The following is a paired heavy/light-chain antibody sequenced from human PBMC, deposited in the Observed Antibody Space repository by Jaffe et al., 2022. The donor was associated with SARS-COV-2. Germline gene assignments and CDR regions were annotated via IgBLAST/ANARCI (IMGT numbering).Heavy chain of an antibody. V-gene: IGHV1-69*01. CDR3: ARSAVARVRGLLFEGYQDV. CDR2: IIPTFGAG. D-gene: IGHD3-10*01. Sequence: QVQLVQSGAETKTPGSSVKVSCKTSGDTFRSYAISWVRQAPGQGLEWMGGIIPTFGAGNTAQKFQGRVAITADESTYTAYMELTSLRSEDTAVYFCARSAVARVRGLLFEGYQDVWGQGTLVTVSS. J-gene: IGHJ4*02. CDR1: GDTFRSYA.
Light chain of an antibody. Sequence: DIVMTQSPDSLAVSLGERATINCKSSQSLLYTLNNKDYLAWYQQRPGQPPKLLIYWASTRESGVPDRFSGSGSGSDFTLTISSLQAEDVAVYYCQQYYNSPPTFGQGTAVEIK. J-gene: IGKJ1*01. V-gene: IGKV4-1*01. CDR3: QQYYNSPPT. CDR1: QSLLYTLNNKDY. CDR2: WAS.